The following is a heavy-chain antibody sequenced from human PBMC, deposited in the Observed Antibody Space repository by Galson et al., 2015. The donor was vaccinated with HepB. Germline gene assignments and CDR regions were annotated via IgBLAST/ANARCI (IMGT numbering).Heavy chain of an antibody. J-gene: IGHJ4*02. V-gene: IGHV3-7*03. CDR2: IKQDGSAK. CDR3: VRDFYGSGSYYSDY. CDR1: GFTFRSHW. D-gene: IGHD3-10*01. Sequence: SLRLSCAASGFTFRSHWVGWVRQAPGKGLEWVANIKQDGSAKYYADSVKGRFTISRDNAENSLYLQMNSLRVEDTAVYYCVRDFYGSGSYYSDYWGQGTLVTVSS.